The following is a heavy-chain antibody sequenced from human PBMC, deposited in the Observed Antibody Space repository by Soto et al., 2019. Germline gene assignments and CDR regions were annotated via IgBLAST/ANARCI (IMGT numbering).Heavy chain of an antibody. CDR2: INHSGTV. D-gene: IGHD3-10*01. V-gene: IGHV4-34*01. CDR1: GVAFNGYY. Sequence: QVHLQQWGAGLLKPSETLSLTCAVTGVAFNGYYWTWIRQSPGKGLQWIGGINHSGTVDYNPSLKSRVTFSIDTSKKQFSLALNYGTAAYTAVYYCARAGAALVRGSIGGFDYWGQGTLVTVSS. J-gene: IGHJ4*02. CDR3: ARAGAALVRGSIGGFDY.